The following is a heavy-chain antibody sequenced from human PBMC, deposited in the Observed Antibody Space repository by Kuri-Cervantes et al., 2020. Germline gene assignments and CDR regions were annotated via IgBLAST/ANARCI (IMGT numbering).Heavy chain of an antibody. CDR1: GFTFSSFG. D-gene: IGHD3-22*01. V-gene: IGHV3-30*03. J-gene: IGHJ6*03. CDR3: ARGGWLLPQRRGHYMDV. Sequence: GESLKISCAASGFTFSSFGMHWVRQAPGKGLEWVAVISYDGSTKYYADSVKGRFTISRDNSKNTLYLQMNSLRAEDTAVYYCARGGWLLPQRRGHYMDVWGKGTTVTVSS. CDR2: ISYDGSTK.